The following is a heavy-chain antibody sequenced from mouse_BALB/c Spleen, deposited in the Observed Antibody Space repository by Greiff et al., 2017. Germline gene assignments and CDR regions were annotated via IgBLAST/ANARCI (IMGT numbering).Heavy chain of an antibody. Sequence: VQLQQSGAELVRPGVSVKISCKGSGYTFTDYAMHWVKQSHAKSLEWIGVISTYYGDASYNQKFKGKATMTVDKSSSTAYMELARLTSEDSAIYYCATTMITTEAMDYWGQGTSVTVSS. J-gene: IGHJ4*01. CDR2: ISTYYGDA. CDR1: GYTFTDYA. CDR3: ATTMITTEAMDY. D-gene: IGHD2-4*01. V-gene: IGHV1S137*01.